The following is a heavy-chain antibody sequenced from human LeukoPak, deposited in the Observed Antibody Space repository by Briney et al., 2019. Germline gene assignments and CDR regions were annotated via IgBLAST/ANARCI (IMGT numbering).Heavy chain of an antibody. D-gene: IGHD1-26*01. CDR2: IYYSGSI. V-gene: IGHV4-59*01. J-gene: IGHJ4*02. Sequence: SETLSLTCTVSGGSISSYYWSWIRQPPGKGLEWIGYIYYSGSINYNPSLKSRVTISVDTSRNQFSLKLSSVTAADTAVYYCASGSYYFDYWGQGTLVTVSS. CDR1: GGSISSYY. CDR3: ASGSYYFDY.